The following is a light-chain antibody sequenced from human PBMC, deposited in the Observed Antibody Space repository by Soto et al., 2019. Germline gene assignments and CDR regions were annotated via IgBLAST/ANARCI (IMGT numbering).Light chain of an antibody. V-gene: IGKV1-9*01. CDR3: QQLNSYPRT. Sequence: DIQLTQSPSVLSASVGDRVTITCRASQGINSYLAWYQQKPGKVPKLLIYAASTLHSGVPSRFSGSESGTEFTLTISSLQPEDFATYYYQQLNSYPRTFGQGTKVEIK. J-gene: IGKJ1*01. CDR2: AAS. CDR1: QGINSY.